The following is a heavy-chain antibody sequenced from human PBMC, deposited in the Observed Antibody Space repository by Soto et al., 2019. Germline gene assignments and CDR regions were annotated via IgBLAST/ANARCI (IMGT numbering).Heavy chain of an antibody. CDR2: ISGSGGST. D-gene: IGHD3-10*01. CDR1: GFTFSSYA. J-gene: IGHJ5*02. Sequence: GGSLRLSCAASGFTFSSYAMSWVRQAPGKGLEWVSAISGSGGSTYYADSVKGRFTISRDNSKNTLYLQMNSLRAEDTAVYYCAKELSELFGELPPLNNWFDPWGQGTLVTVSS. V-gene: IGHV3-23*01. CDR3: AKELSELFGELPPLNNWFDP.